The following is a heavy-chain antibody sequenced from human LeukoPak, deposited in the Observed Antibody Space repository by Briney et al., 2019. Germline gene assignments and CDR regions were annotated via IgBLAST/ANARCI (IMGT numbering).Heavy chain of an antibody. CDR1: GYTFTSYG. D-gene: IGHD6-13*01. CDR2: ISAYNGNT. J-gene: IGHJ4*02. Sequence: ASVKVSCKASGYTFTSYGISWVRQAPGQGLEWMGWISAYNGNTNYAQKLQGRVTMTTDTSTSTAYMELRSLRSDDTAVYYCARGPHYCSSSWSPPGYWGQGTLVTVSS. V-gene: IGHV1-18*01. CDR3: ARGPHYCSSSWSPPGY.